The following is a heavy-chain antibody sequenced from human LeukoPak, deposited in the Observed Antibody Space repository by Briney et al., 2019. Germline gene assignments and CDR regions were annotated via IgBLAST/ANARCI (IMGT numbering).Heavy chain of an antibody. D-gene: IGHD6-13*01. J-gene: IGHJ4*02. Sequence: PGGSLRLSCGASGFTFRSYETNWVRQAPGKGLEWVSYISSSGSAIDYADSVKGRFTISRDNAKNSLYLQMNSLKAEDTGVYYCARLGSSWNNFDYWGQGTLVTVSS. CDR3: ARLGSSWNNFDY. CDR1: GFTFRSYE. V-gene: IGHV3-48*03. CDR2: ISSSGSAI.